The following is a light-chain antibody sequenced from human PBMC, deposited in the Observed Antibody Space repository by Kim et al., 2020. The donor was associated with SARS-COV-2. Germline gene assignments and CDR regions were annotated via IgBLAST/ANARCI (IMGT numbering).Light chain of an antibody. CDR3: NSRDSSGNRWV. V-gene: IGLV3-19*01. Sequence: ALGQTVRITCQGDSLRSYYASCYQQKPGQAPVLVIYGKNNRPSGIPDRFSGSSSGNTASLTITGAQAEDEADYYCNSRDSSGNRWVFGGGTKLTVL. J-gene: IGLJ3*02. CDR1: SLRSYY. CDR2: GKN.